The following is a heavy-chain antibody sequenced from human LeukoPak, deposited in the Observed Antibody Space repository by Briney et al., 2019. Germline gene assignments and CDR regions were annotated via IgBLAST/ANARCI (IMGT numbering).Heavy chain of an antibody. Sequence: GGSLRLSCAASGFTFSSYWMSWVRQAPGKGLEWVANIKQDGSEKYYVHSVKGRFTISRDNAKNSLYLQMNSLRAEDTAVYYCARSSSGWEGCFDYWGQGTLVTVSS. D-gene: IGHD6-19*01. V-gene: IGHV3-7*01. CDR1: GFTFSSYW. CDR3: ARSSSGWEGCFDY. CDR2: IKQDGSEK. J-gene: IGHJ4*02.